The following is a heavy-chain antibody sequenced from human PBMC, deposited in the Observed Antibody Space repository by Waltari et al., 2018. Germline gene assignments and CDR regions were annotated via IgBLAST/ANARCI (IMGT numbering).Heavy chain of an antibody. Sequence: QVQLQESGPGLVKPSETLSLTCTVSGGSISSYYWSWIRQPPGKGLEGIGYIYYSGGTNYNPSLKSRVTISVDTSKNQFSLKLSSVTAADTAVYYCARHRGYSSRGYCDYWGQGTLVTVSS. D-gene: IGHD6-13*01. CDR2: IYYSGGT. J-gene: IGHJ4*02. V-gene: IGHV4-59*08. CDR1: GGSISSYY. CDR3: ARHRGYSSRGYCDY.